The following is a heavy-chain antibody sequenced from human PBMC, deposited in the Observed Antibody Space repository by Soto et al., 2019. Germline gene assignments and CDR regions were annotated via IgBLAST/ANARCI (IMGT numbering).Heavy chain of an antibody. D-gene: IGHD2-8*02. J-gene: IGHJ4*02. CDR1: GASITGSSY. V-gene: IGHV4-4*07. CDR3: ARGMTPPGAPAWYYFDS. CDR2: FSLSGTT. Sequence: QVQLQESGPGLMKPSETLSLTCTVSGASITGSSYWSWIRQPAGKGLEWIGRFSLSGTTSYNPSLSSRFTTSADVSKNQFSLRLTSVTAADTALYYCARGMTPPGAPAWYYFDSWGQGTLVTVSS.